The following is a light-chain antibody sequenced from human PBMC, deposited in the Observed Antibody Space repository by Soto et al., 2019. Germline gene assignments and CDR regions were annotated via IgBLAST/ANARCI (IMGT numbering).Light chain of an antibody. CDR1: QSISNW. CDR2: DAS. Sequence: DIQMTQSPSTLSASVGDRVTITCRASQSISNWLAWYQQKPGKAPKLLIYDASSLESGVPSRFSGSGSGTEFTLTISSLQPDDFATYHCQQYDRYWTFGQGTKVEIK. CDR3: QQYDRYWT. V-gene: IGKV1-5*01. J-gene: IGKJ1*01.